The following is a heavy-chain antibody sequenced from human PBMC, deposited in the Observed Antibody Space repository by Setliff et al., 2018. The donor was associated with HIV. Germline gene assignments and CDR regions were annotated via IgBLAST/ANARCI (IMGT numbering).Heavy chain of an antibody. D-gene: IGHD1-7*01. Sequence: KPSATLSLPCAVTGYSISSGYYWGWIRQPPGKGLDWIRSIYHSGSTYYNPSLKSRVSMSVDTSKNQFSLKLSSVTAADTAVYYCARQYMELELPDYWGQGTLVTVSS. CDR3: ARQYMELELPDY. CDR2: IYHSGST. CDR1: GYSISSGYY. V-gene: IGHV4-38-2*01. J-gene: IGHJ4*02.